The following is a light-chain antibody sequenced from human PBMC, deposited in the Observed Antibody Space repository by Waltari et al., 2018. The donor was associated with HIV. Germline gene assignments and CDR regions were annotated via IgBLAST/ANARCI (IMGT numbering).Light chain of an antibody. CDR1: SSDVGAYNY. CDR2: DVN. J-gene: IGLJ1*01. V-gene: IGLV2-14*01. Sequence: SALTQPAYVSGPPGQSISIPRPGTSSDVGAYNYVSWDQQPPGQTPTLIFYDVNYRPSGISIRFSGSKSGNTASLTISGLQAEDEADYYCSSYTGSDTLLGVFGTGTKVTVL. CDR3: SSYTGSDTLLGV.